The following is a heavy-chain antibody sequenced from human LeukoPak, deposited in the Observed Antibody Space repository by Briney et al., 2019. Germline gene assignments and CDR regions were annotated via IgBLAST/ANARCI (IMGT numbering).Heavy chain of an antibody. CDR1: GGSISSSSYY. Sequence: PSETLSLTCTVSGGSISSSSYYWGWIRQPPGKGLEWIGSIYYSGSTYYNPSLKSRVTISVDTSKNQFSLKLSSVTAADTAVYYCARQGGALEAQYDYERNALDIWGQGTMVTVSS. J-gene: IGHJ3*02. CDR2: IYYSGST. CDR3: ARQGGALEAQYDYERNALDI. D-gene: IGHD4-17*01. V-gene: IGHV4-39*01.